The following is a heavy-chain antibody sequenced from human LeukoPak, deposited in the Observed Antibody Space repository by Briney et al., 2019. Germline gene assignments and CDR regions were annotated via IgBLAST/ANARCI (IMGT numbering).Heavy chain of an antibody. Sequence: SETLSLTCTVSGGSISSSSYYWGWIRQPPGKGLEWIGSIYYSGSTYYNPSLKSRVTISVDTSKNQFSLKLSSVTAADTAVYYCARRYMGAECDYWGQGTLVTVSS. CDR1: GGSISSSSYY. D-gene: IGHD1-26*01. V-gene: IGHV4-39*01. J-gene: IGHJ4*02. CDR3: ARRYMGAECDY. CDR2: IYYSGST.